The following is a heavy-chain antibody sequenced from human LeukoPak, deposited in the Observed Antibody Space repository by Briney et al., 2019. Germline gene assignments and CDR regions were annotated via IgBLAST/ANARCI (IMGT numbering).Heavy chain of an antibody. J-gene: IGHJ4*02. D-gene: IGHD3-9*01. CDR1: GFAFTSYA. Sequence: GGSLRLSCAASGFAFTSYALSWVRQAPGKRLEWVSAISGSGGSTYYADSVKGRFTISRDNFKNTLYLQMNSLRAEDTAVYYCAKNNILTGYDLYYFDYWGQGTLVTVSS. CDR2: ISGSGGST. CDR3: AKNNILTGYDLYYFDY. V-gene: IGHV3-23*01.